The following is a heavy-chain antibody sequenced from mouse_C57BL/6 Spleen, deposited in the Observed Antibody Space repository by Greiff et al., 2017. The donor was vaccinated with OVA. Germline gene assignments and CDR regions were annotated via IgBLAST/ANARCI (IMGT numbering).Heavy chain of an antibody. D-gene: IGHD2-1*01. CDR2: IDPSDSYT. J-gene: IGHJ2*01. CDR1: GYTFTSYW. CDR3: ARNGNTAFDY. V-gene: IGHV1-69*01. Sequence: VQLQQSGAELVMPGASVKLSCKASGYTFTSYWMHWVKQRPGQGLEWIGEIDPSDSYTNYNQKFKGKSTLTVDKSSSTAYMQLSSLTSEDSAVYYCARNGNTAFDYWGQGTTLTVSS.